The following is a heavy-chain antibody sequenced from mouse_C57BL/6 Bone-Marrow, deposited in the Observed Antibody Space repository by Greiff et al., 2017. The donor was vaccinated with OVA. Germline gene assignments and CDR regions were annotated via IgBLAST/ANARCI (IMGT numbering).Heavy chain of an antibody. CDR2: ISYDGSN. CDR3: AVYGNYLYFDV. J-gene: IGHJ1*03. D-gene: IGHD2-1*01. V-gene: IGHV3-6*01. CDR1: GYSITSGYY. Sequence: EVKLVESGPGLVKPSQSLSLTCSVTGYSITSGYYWNWIRQFPGNKLEWMGYISYDGSNNYNPSLKNRISITRDTSKNQFFLKLNSVTTEDTATYYCAVYGNYLYFDVWGTGTTVTVSS.